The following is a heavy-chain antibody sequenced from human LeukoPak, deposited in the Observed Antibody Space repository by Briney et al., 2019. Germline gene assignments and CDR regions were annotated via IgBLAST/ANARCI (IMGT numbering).Heavy chain of an antibody. D-gene: IGHD6-19*01. Sequence: ASVKVSCKASGGTFNTYTFHWVRQAPGQGLEWVGRIIPMLEITNYPQKLQGRVTITADESTSAAYMELSSLTSEDTAVYYCARESPHSSGWDNSLDIWGQGTMATVSS. CDR1: GGTFNTYT. CDR2: IIPMLEIT. V-gene: IGHV1-69*04. J-gene: IGHJ3*02. CDR3: ARESPHSSGWDNSLDI.